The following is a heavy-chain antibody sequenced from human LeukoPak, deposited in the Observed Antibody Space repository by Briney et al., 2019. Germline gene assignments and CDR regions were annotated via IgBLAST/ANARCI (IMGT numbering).Heavy chain of an antibody. J-gene: IGHJ4*02. Sequence: GGSLRLSCADSGFTFSGSAMHWVRQASGKGLEWVGRIRSKANSYATAYAASVTGRFTISRDDSKNTAYLQMNSLKTEDTAVYYCTRHSMDYYDSSGYNWGQGTLVTVSS. CDR3: TRHSMDYYDSSGYN. D-gene: IGHD3-22*01. V-gene: IGHV3-73*01. CDR2: IRSKANSYAT. CDR1: GFTFSGSA.